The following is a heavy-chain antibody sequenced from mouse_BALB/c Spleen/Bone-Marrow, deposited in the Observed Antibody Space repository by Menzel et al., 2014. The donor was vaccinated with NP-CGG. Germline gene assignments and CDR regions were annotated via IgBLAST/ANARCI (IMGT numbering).Heavy chain of an antibody. Sequence: VQLQQSGGGLVQPGDSLRLSCATSGFTFSDFYMEWVRQPPGKRLEWIAASRNKAKHYTTECSASVRGRFIVSRDTSQSILYLQMNALRAEDTAIYYCARDVGYGNYFVYWGQGTLVTVSA. D-gene: IGHD2-10*02. J-gene: IGHJ3*01. CDR2: SRNKAKHYTT. V-gene: IGHV7-1*02. CDR1: GFTFSDFY. CDR3: ARDVGYGNYFVY.